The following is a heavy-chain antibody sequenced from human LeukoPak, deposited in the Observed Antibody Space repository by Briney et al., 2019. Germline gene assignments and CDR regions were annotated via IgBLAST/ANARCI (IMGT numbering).Heavy chain of an antibody. Sequence: GGSLRLSCAASGFTFSSYAMHWVRQAPGKGLEYVSAISSNGGSTYYADSVKGRFTISRDNSKNTLYLQMNSLRAEDTAVYYCAKDGLSLSYYDFWSGYKDYYMDVWGKGTTVTVSS. CDR3: AKDGLSLSYYDFWSGYKDYYMDV. V-gene: IGHV3-64*04. J-gene: IGHJ6*03. CDR2: ISSNGGST. D-gene: IGHD3-3*01. CDR1: GFTFSSYA.